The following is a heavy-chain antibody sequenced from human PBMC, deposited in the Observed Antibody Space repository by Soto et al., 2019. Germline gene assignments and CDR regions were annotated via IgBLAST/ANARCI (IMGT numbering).Heavy chain of an antibody. CDR2: IYYSGST. D-gene: IGHD4-17*01. CDR3: ARTSTTVGTSAEYFQH. J-gene: IGHJ1*01. CDR1: GGSISSGGYY. V-gene: IGHV4-31*03. Sequence: PSETLSLTCTVSGGSISSGGYYWSWIRQHPGKGLEWIGYIYYSGSTCYNPSLKSRVTISVDTSKNQFSLKLSSVTAADTAVYYCARTSTTVGTSAEYFQHWGQGTLVTVSS.